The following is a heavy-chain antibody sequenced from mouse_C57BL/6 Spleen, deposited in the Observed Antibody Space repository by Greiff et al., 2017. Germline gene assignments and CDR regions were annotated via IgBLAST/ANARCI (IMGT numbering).Heavy chain of an antibody. CDR1: GYTFTDYN. J-gene: IGHJ3*01. CDR2: INPNNGGT. CDR3: ARWYYGSPFAY. Sequence: VQLKQSGPELVKPGASEKIPCKASGYTFTDYNMDWVKQSHGKSLEWIGDINPNNGGTIYNQKFKGKATLTVDKSSSTAYMELRSLTSEDTAVYYCARWYYGSPFAYWGQGTLVTVSA. V-gene: IGHV1-18*01. D-gene: IGHD1-1*01.